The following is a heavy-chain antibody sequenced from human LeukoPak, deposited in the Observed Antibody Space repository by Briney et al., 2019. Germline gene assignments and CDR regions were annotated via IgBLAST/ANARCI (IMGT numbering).Heavy chain of an antibody. CDR3: ARAEFYCSGGSCSYDY. V-gene: IGHV1-69*05. J-gene: IGHJ4*02. Sequence: SVKVSCKASGGTFSSYAISWVRQAPGQGLEWMGGIIPIFGTANYAQKFQGRVTITTDESTSTAYMELSSLRPEDTAVYYCARAEFYCSGGSCSYDYWGQGTLVTVSS. CDR2: IIPIFGTA. D-gene: IGHD2-15*01. CDR1: GGTFSSYA.